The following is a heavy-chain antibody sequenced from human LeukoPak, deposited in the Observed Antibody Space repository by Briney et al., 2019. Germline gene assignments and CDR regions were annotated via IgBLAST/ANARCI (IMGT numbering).Heavy chain of an antibody. CDR3: AREPVGATAPFDY. D-gene: IGHD1-26*01. V-gene: IGHV4-61*02. Sequence: SQTLSLTCTVSGGSMSSGRYSWGWIRQPAGKGLEWIGRIYTSGSTNYNPSLKSRVTISVDTSKNQFSLKLSSVTAADTAVYYCAREPVGATAPFDYWGQGTLVTVSS. J-gene: IGHJ4*02. CDR2: IYTSGST. CDR1: GGSMSSGRYS.